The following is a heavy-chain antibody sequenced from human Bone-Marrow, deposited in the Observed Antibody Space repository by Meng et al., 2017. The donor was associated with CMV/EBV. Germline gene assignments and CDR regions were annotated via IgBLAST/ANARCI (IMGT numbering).Heavy chain of an antibody. CDR3: ARDTYYEFLTGRRAQLFYNGMDV. CDR2: INGYRDNT. J-gene: IGHJ6*02. V-gene: IGHV1-18*01. Sequence: ASVKVSCKASGYVFISYGISWVRQAPGQGLEWMGWINGYRDNTEAAQKFRGRLIMTTDTSTNTAYMELRSLRPDDTAVYYCARDTYYEFLTGRRAQLFYNGMDVWGQGTTVTVSS. CDR1: GYVFISYG. D-gene: IGHD3-9*01.